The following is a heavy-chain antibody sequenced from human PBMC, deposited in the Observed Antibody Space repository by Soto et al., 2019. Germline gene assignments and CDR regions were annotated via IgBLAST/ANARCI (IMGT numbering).Heavy chain of an antibody. V-gene: IGHV4-30-2*01. CDR1: GGSISSGGYS. Sequence: PSETLSLTCAVSGGSISSGGYSWSWIRQPPGKGLEWIGYIYHSGSTYYNPSLNSRGTISVDRSKNQFSLNLSSVTAADTAVYYCARDRRLITMVRGVSLWFDPWGQGALVTVSS. CDR3: ARDRRLITMVRGVSLWFDP. CDR2: IYHSGST. D-gene: IGHD3-10*01. J-gene: IGHJ5*02.